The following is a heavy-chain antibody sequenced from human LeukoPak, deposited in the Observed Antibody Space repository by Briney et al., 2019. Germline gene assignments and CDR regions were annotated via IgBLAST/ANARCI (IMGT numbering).Heavy chain of an antibody. Sequence: GGSLRLSCSASGFTFSIYGMHWVRQAPGKGLEYVSAISPNGGRTYYADTVKGRFTISRDNSKTTLYLQMSTLRVEDTAVYYCVKNYYGSETYTGYYFYGMDVWGQGTTVTVSS. CDR1: GFTFSIYG. J-gene: IGHJ6*02. CDR2: ISPNGGRT. V-gene: IGHV3-64D*06. D-gene: IGHD3-10*01. CDR3: VKNYYGSETYTGYYFYGMDV.